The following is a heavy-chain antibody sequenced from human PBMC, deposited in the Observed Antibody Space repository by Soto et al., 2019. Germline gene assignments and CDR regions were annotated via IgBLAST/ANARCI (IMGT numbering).Heavy chain of an antibody. CDR3: AGIYSSGWYFDY. Sequence: SETLSLTCTVSGGSISSSSYYWGWIRQPPGKGLGWIGSIYYSGSTYYNPSLKSRVTISVDTSKNQFSLKLSSVTAADTAVYYCAGIYSSGWYFDYWGQGTLVTVSS. V-gene: IGHV4-39*01. J-gene: IGHJ4*02. CDR2: IYYSGST. D-gene: IGHD6-19*01. CDR1: GGSISSSSYY.